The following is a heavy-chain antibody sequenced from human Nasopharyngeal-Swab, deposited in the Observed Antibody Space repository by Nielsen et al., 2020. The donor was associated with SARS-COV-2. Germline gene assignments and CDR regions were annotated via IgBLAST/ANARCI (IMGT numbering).Heavy chain of an antibody. V-gene: IGHV1-18*01. D-gene: IGHD4/OR15-4a*01. CDR3: ARAMTMVVTIPAY. Sequence: WVRQAPGQGLEWMGWISAYSGNTNYAQKLQGRVTMTTDTSTSTAYMELRSLRSDDTAVYYCARAMTMVVTIPAYWGQGTLVTVPS. CDR2: ISAYSGNT. J-gene: IGHJ4*02.